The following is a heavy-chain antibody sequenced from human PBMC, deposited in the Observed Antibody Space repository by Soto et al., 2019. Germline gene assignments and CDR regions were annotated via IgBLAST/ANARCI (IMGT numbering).Heavy chain of an antibody. Sequence: PSETLSLTCTVSGDSIRSDYWSWIRQPPGRGLEWIGYIFYSGSTNYNPSLKSRVTMSVDRSKNHFSLKLTSVTAADTAVYYCVTGGDGYRFDYWGQGTLVTVSS. CDR3: VTGGDGYRFDY. CDR1: GDSIRSDY. D-gene: IGHD2-21*02. CDR2: IFYSGST. J-gene: IGHJ4*02. V-gene: IGHV4-59*01.